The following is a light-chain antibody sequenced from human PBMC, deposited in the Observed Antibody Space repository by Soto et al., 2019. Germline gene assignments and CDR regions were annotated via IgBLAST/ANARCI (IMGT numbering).Light chain of an antibody. V-gene: IGKV3-11*01. CDR3: QHRNSWLT. CDR2: DTS. Sequence: EIVLTQSPATLSLSPGERATLSCRASQTISRYLAWYQQKPGQAPKLLIYDTSNRATGIPDRFSGSGSGTDFTLTISSLEAEDFAVYFCQHRNSWLTFGGGTSVEL. J-gene: IGKJ4*01. CDR1: QTISRY.